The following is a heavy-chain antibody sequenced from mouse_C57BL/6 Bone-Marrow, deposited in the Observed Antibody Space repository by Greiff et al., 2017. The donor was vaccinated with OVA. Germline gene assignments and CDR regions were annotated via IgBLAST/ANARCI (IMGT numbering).Heavy chain of an antibody. J-gene: IGHJ2*01. CDR2: INPNNGGT. CDR1: GYTFTDYN. V-gene: IGHV1-18*01. Sequence: EVKLMESGPELVKPGASVKIPCKASGYTFTDYNMDWVKQSHGKSLEWIGDINPNNGGTIYNQKFKGKATLTVDKSSSTAYMELRSLTSEDTAVYYWARRAYYDGSREEGGYYFDYWGQGTTLTVSS. D-gene: IGHD1-1*01. CDR3: ARRAYYDGSREEGGYYFDY.